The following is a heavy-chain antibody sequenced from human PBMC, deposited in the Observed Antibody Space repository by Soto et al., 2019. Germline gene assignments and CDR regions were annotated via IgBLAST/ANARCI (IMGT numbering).Heavy chain of an antibody. J-gene: IGHJ6*02. D-gene: IGHD4-17*01. CDR1: GGSISSYY. Sequence: PSETLSLTCTVSGGSISSYYWSWIRQPAGKGLEWIGRIYTSGSTNYNPSLKSRVTMSVDTSKNQFSLKLSSVTAADTAVYYCARDRPYGATYYYYYGMDVWGQGTTVTVSS. V-gene: IGHV4-4*07. CDR2: IYTSGST. CDR3: ARDRPYGATYYYYYGMDV.